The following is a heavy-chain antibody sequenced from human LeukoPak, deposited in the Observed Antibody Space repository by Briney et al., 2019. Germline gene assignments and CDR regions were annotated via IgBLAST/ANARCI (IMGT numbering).Heavy chain of an antibody. CDR3: ARSPVEYSYNSYVDY. CDR2: TYYRSKWYN. Sequence: SQTLSLTCGISGDSVSSNSAAWNWIRQSASRGLEWLGRTYYRSKWYNDYAVSVKSRITINPDTSKNQFSLQLNSVTPEDTAVYYCARSPVEYSYNSYVDYWGQGTLVTVSS. CDR1: GDSVSSNSAA. V-gene: IGHV6-1*01. D-gene: IGHD5-18*01. J-gene: IGHJ4*02.